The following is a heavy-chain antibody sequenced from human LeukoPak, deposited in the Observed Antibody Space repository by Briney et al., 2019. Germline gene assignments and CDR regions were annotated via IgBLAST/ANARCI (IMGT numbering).Heavy chain of an antibody. J-gene: IGHJ4*02. D-gene: IGHD4-17*01. Sequence: GGSLRLSCAASGFTFTSVWMHWVRQAPGRGLVWISRISTDGAITRYADSVKGLFTISRDNDKNTLYLQMNSLRDEDTAVYYCARDRTTVTLFAYWGQGALVTVSS. CDR3: ARDRTTVTLFAY. CDR2: ISTDGAIT. CDR1: GFTFTSVW. V-gene: IGHV3-74*01.